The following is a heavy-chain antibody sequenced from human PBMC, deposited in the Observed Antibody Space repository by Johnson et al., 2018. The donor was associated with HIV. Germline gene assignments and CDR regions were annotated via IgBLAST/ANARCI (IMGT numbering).Heavy chain of an antibody. CDR1: GFTVSSNY. V-gene: IGHV3-53*01. D-gene: IGHD6-13*01. CDR2: IYSGGST. J-gene: IGHJ3*02. Sequence: VQLVESGGGLIQPGGSLRLSCAASGFTVSSNYMSWVRQAPGKGLEWVSVIYSGGSTYYADSVKGRFTISRDNSKDILYLQMNSLRAEDTALYYCAKDKAAAGPEAFDIWGQGTMVTVSS. CDR3: AKDKAAAGPEAFDI.